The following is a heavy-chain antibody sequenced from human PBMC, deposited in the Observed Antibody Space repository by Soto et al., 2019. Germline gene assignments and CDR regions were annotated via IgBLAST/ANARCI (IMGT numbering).Heavy chain of an antibody. CDR3: ARVPVIVGGTGGGGY. Sequence: QVQLVQSGAEVKKPGASVKVSCKASGYTFTSYGISWVRQAPGQGLEWMGWISAYNGNTNYAQKLQGRGTMTTDTPRNPTSMELGSLGFDGRAGYSCARVPVIVGGTGGGGYWGQGTLVTVSS. CDR1: GYTFTSYG. V-gene: IGHV1-18*04. CDR2: ISAYNGNT. J-gene: IGHJ4*02. D-gene: IGHD1-26*01.